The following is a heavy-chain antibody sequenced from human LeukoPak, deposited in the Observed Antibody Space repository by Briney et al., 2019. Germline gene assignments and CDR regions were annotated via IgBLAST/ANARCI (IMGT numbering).Heavy chain of an antibody. D-gene: IGHD5-12*01. V-gene: IGHV1-2*02. CDR3: ARGPFDILGYFDY. CDR1: GYTFTGYF. Sequence: ASVKVSCKASGYTFTGYFMHWVRQAPGPGRGGMGWTNPHSGGTDNAQNFQGRVTMTRDKSISTAYMELSRLRSDDTAVYYCARGPFDILGYFDYWGQGTLVTVSS. CDR2: TNPHSGGT. J-gene: IGHJ4*02.